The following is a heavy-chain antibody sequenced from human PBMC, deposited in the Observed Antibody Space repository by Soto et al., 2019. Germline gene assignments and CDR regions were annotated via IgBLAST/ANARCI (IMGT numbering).Heavy chain of an antibody. J-gene: IGHJ3*02. Sequence: SVKVSCKASGGTFSSYAISWVRQALGQGLEWMGGIIPIFGTANYAQKFQGRVTITADESTSTAYMELSSLRSEDTAVYYCASSWRGILWFGESEGAFDIWGQGTMVTVSS. D-gene: IGHD3-10*01. CDR3: ASSWRGILWFGESEGAFDI. CDR1: GGTFSSYA. CDR2: IIPIFGTA. V-gene: IGHV1-69*13.